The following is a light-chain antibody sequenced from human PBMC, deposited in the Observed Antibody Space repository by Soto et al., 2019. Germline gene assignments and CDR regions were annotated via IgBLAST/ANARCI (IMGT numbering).Light chain of an antibody. CDR2: EVN. J-gene: IGLJ1*01. Sequence: QSALTHPASVSGAPGQSITISCTGTSNDVGGYKYVSWYQQRPGTAPKLIMFEVNNRPSGVSDRFSGSRSANTASLTISGLQAQDEADYYCSSYSSNNILSYVFGTGTKVTVL. CDR3: SSYSSNNILSYV. CDR1: SNDVGGYKY. V-gene: IGLV2-14*03.